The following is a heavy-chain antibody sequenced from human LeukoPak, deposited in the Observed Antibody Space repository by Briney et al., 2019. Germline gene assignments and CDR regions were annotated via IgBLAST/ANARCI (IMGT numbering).Heavy chain of an antibody. CDR1: GGSISSYY. CDR2: IYTSGST. D-gene: IGHD3-10*01. Sequence: RPSETLSLTCTVSGGSISSYYWSWIRQPAGKGLEWIGRIYTSGSTNYNPSLKSRVTISVDTSKSQFSLKLSSVTAADTAVYYCASGTRRGDAFDIWGQGTMVTVSS. CDR3: ASGTRRGDAFDI. J-gene: IGHJ3*02. V-gene: IGHV4-4*07.